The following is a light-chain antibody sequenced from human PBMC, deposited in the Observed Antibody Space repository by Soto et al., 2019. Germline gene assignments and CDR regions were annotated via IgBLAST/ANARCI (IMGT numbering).Light chain of an antibody. V-gene: IGKV3-15*01. CDR2: SAS. CDR1: QRISTE. J-gene: IGKJ2*01. Sequence: EIGMTQSPATLSFSPGNQATLSCRASQRISTELAWYQQKPGQPPRLLIYSASTRATGVPARFTGSGSGSEFTLTISGLQSEDFAVYYCQQGHNWPLTFGQGTRLEI. CDR3: QQGHNWPLT.